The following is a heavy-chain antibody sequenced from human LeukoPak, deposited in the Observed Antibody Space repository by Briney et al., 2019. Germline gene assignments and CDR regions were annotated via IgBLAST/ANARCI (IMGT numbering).Heavy chain of an antibody. CDR3: ARVLSIAAPRMMGY. V-gene: IGHV1-2*02. J-gene: IGHJ4*02. CDR1: GYTFTGYY. D-gene: IGHD6-6*01. Sequence: GASVKVSCKASGYTFTGYYMHWVRQARGQGLEWMGWINPNSGGTNYAQKFQGRVTMTRDTSISTAYMELSRLRSDDTAVYYCARVLSIAAPRMMGYWGQGTLVTVSS. CDR2: INPNSGGT.